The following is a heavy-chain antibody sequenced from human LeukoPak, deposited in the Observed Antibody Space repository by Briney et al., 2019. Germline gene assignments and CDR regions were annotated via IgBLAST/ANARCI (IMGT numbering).Heavy chain of an antibody. V-gene: IGHV4-39*07. J-gene: IGHJ6*03. CDR2: ISYSGST. Sequence: SETLSLTCTVSGGSISSSSYYWGWIRQPPGKGLEWIERISYSGSTYYISSLKSRVTLSVDMSKNQFSLTLSSVTAADTAVYYCARIYTSSGWSGDINYYYYMYVWGKGTTVTISS. D-gene: IGHD6-19*01. CDR1: GGSISSSSYY. CDR3: ARIYTSSGWSGDINYYYYMYV.